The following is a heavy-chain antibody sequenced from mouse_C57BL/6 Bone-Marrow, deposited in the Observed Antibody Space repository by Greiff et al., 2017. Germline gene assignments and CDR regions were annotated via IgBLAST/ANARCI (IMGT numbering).Heavy chain of an antibody. CDR2: IYPSDSAT. D-gene: IGHD2-5*01. CDR1: GYTFTSYW. Sequence: VQLQQPGAELVRPGSSVKLSCKASGYTFTSYWMDWVKQRPGQGLEWIGNIYPSDSATHYNQKFTDQATLTVDKSSSTAYMQLSSLTSEDSAVYYCARGDYSNPAWFAYWGQGTLVTVAA. J-gene: IGHJ3*01. V-gene: IGHV1-61*01. CDR3: ARGDYSNPAWFAY.